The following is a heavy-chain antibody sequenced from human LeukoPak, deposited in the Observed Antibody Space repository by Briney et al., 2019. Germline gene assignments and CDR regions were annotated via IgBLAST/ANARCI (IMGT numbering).Heavy chain of an antibody. D-gene: IGHD2-8*01. J-gene: IGHJ5*02. CDR3: ARDHCCTNGAPIGP. V-gene: IGHV4-4*07. CDR1: GGSISSYY. CDR2: IYTSGST. Sequence: SETLSLTCTVSGGSISSYYWSWIRQPAGKGLEWIGRIYTSGSTNYNPSLKSRVTMSVDTSENQFSLKLSSVTAADTAVYYCARDHCCTNGAPIGPWGQGTLVTVSS.